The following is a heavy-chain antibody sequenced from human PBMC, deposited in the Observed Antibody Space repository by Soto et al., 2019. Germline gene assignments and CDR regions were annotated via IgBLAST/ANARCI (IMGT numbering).Heavy chain of an antibody. V-gene: IGHV4-34*01. CDR2: INHSGST. D-gene: IGHD3-3*01. CDR3: ASVGRLYYDFWSGYYREYYFDY. CDR1: GGSFSGYY. Sequence: LSLTCAVYGGSFSGYYWSWIRQPPGKGLEWIGEINHSGSTNYNPSLKSRVTISVDTSKNQFSLKLSSVTAADTAVYYCASVGRLYYDFWSGYYREYYFDYWGQGTLVTVSS. J-gene: IGHJ4*02.